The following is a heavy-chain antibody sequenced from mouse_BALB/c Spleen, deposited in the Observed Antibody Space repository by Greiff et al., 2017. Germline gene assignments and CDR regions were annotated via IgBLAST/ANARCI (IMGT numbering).Heavy chain of an antibody. CDR3: ARGNYGNYYYYAMDY. CDR1: GYTFTDYN. J-gene: IGHJ4*01. D-gene: IGHD2-1*01. Sequence: VQLQQSGPELVKPGASVKISCKASGYTFTDYNMHWVKQSHGKSLEWIGYIYPYNGGTGYNQKFKSKATLTVDNSSSTAYMELRSLTSEDSAVYYCARGNYGNYYYYAMDYWGQGTSVTVSS. V-gene: IGHV1S29*02. CDR2: IYPYNGGT.